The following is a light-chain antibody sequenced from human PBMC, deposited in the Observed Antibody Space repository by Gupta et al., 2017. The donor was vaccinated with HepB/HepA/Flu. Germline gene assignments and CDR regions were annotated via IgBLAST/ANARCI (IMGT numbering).Light chain of an antibody. J-gene: IGLJ2*01. Sequence: SALPQPASVSGSPGPSITISCTGTSSDVGGYNYVSWYQQHPGKAPKLMIYDVSNRPSGVSNRFSGSKSGNTASLTISGLQAEDEADYYCSSYTSSSTLVVFGGGTKLTVL. CDR3: SSYTSSSTLVV. CDR2: DVS. CDR1: SSDVGGYNY. V-gene: IGLV2-14*03.